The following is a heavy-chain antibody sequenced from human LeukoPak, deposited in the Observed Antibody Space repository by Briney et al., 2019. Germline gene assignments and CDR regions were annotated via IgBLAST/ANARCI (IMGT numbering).Heavy chain of an antibody. D-gene: IGHD1-26*01. CDR1: GFTFSTYW. V-gene: IGHV3-7*01. CDR3: ARDVGGSLDY. J-gene: IGHJ4*02. CDR2: IKGDESAR. Sequence: GGSLRLSCEASGFTFSTYWMAWVRQAPGRGLEWVANIKGDESARHQADSVKGRFTISRDNAKKSVYLQMSSLRGEDTAVYYCARDVGGSLDYWGQGTLVTVSS.